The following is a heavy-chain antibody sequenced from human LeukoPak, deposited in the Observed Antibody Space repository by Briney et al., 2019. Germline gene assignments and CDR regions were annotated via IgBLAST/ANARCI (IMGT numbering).Heavy chain of an antibody. J-gene: IGHJ5*02. CDR1: GGPISSYY. V-gene: IGHV4-59*01. D-gene: IGHD2-8*01. Sequence: PPETLSLTCTVSGGPISSYYWSWIRQPPGKGLEWIGYIYYSGSTNYNPSLKSRVTISVDTSKNQFSLKLSSVTAADTAVYYCATGKRGVGWFDPWGQGTLVTVSS. CDR2: IYYSGST. CDR3: ATGKRGVGWFDP.